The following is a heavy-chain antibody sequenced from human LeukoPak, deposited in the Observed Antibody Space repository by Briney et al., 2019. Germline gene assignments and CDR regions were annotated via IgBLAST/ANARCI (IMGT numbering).Heavy chain of an antibody. D-gene: IGHD4-17*01. CDR1: GFTFSSYS. J-gene: IGHJ4*02. V-gene: IGHV3-21*01. CDR2: ISSSSSYI. CDR3: ASAHDYGDPVDY. Sequence: GGSLRLSCAASGFTFSSYSLNWVRQAPGKGLEWVSSISSSSSYIYYADSAKGRFTISRDNSKNTLYLQMNSLRAEDTAVYYCASAHDYGDPVDYWGQGTLVTVSS.